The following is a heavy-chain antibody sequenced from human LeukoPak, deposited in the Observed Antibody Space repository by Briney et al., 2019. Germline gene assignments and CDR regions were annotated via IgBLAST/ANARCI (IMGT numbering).Heavy chain of an antibody. CDR2: IDWDDDK. CDR1: GFSLSTSGMR. V-gene: IGHV2-70*04. J-gene: IGHJ4*02. Sequence: SGPTLVNPTQTLTLTCTFSGFSLSTSGMRVGWIRQPPGKALEWLARIDWDDDKFYSTSLKTRLTISKDTSKNQVVLTMTNMDPVDTATYYCARDYYDSSGYYFDYWGQGTLVTVSS. CDR3: ARDYYDSSGYYFDY. D-gene: IGHD3-22*01.